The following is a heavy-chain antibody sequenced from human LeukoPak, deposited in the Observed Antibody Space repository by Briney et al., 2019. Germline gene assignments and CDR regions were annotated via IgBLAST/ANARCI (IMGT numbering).Heavy chain of an antibody. V-gene: IGHV3-48*04. CDR3: ARGGFDWLLFNYYYYMDV. D-gene: IGHD3-9*01. CDR1: GFTFSSYS. CDR2: ISSSGSAI. J-gene: IGHJ6*03. Sequence: PGGSLRLSCAASGFTFSSYSMNWVRQAPGKGLEWISYISSSGSAIHYADSVKGRFTISRDNAKNSLYLQMNSLRAEDTAVYYCARGGFDWLLFNYYYYMDVWGKGTTVTISS.